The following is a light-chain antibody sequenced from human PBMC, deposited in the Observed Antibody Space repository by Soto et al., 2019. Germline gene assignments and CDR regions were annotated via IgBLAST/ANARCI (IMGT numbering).Light chain of an antibody. CDR2: DAS. CDR3: QQYDNLPRT. J-gene: IGKJ1*01. CDR1: QNISNY. V-gene: IGKV1-33*01. Sequence: DIKVTPSPSSLSAYVGDRVPITCQASQNISNYLNWYQQKPGKAPKLLIYDASNLETGVPSRFSGSGSGTDFTFTISSLQPEDIATYYCQQYDNLPRTFGQGTKVDIK.